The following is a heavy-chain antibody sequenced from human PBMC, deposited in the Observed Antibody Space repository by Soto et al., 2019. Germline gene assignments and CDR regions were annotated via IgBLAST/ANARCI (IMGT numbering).Heavy chain of an antibody. CDR2: IHATGNT. CDR1: GGSISTSSY. J-gene: IGHJ6*02. CDR3: ARAEGGSGLGGWKDNYYGMDV. Sequence: QVQLQESGPGLVKPSETLSLTCTVSGGSISTSSYWSWIRQPAGKGLEWIGRIHATGNTNYNASLKSRVTISIDTSKNQFYRKLTFLTGADRAVYYCARAEGGSGLGGWKDNYYGMDVWGQGTTVTVSS. V-gene: IGHV4-4*07. D-gene: IGHD1-1*01.